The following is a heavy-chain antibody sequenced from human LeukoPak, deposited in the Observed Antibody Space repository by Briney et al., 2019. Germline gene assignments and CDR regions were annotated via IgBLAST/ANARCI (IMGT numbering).Heavy chain of an antibody. D-gene: IGHD3-22*01. CDR2: INHSGST. CDR3: ARVLDRYYDSSGYVDY. Sequence: SETLSLTCTVSGDSIVKYYWSWIRQPPGKGLEWIGEINHSGSTNYNPSLKSRVTTSVDTSKNQFSLKLSSVTAADTAVYYCARVLDRYYDSSGYVDYWGQGTLVTVSS. CDR1: GDSIVKYY. V-gene: IGHV4-34*01. J-gene: IGHJ4*02.